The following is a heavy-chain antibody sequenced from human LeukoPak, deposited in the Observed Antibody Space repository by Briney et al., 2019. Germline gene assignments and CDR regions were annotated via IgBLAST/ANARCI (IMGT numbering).Heavy chain of an antibody. J-gene: IGHJ4*02. CDR3: ARDSIYSSGWYADY. Sequence: GGSLRLSCAASGFTFSSYWMSWVRQVPGKGLEWVANIKQDGSEKYYVDSVKGRFTISRDNAKNSLYLQMNSLRAEDTAVCYCARDSIYSSGWYADYWGQGTLVTVSS. CDR1: GFTFSSYW. V-gene: IGHV3-7*01. D-gene: IGHD6-13*01. CDR2: IKQDGSEK.